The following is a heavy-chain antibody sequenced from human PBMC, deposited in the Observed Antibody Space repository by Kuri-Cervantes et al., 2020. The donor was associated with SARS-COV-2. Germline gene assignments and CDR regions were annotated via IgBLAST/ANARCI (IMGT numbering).Heavy chain of an antibody. Sequence: GESLKISCAASGFTFSSYAMSWVRQAPGKGLEWVSAISGSGESTYYADSVKGRFTISRDNAKNSLYLQMNSLRAEDTAVYYCAKDRRGSGSYYNPIFDYWGQGTLVTVSS. J-gene: IGHJ4*02. CDR3: AKDRRGSGSYYNPIFDY. D-gene: IGHD3-10*01. CDR1: GFTFSSYA. V-gene: IGHV3-23*01. CDR2: ISGSGEST.